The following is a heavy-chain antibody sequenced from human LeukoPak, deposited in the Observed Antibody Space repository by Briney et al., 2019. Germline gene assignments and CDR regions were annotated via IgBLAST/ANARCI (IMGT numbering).Heavy chain of an antibody. D-gene: IGHD2-2*01. CDR2: IYPDDSNT. J-gene: IGHJ4*02. V-gene: IGHV5-51*01. Sequence: GESLRISCKGSGYKFTNYWIVWVRQMPGKGLEWMGIIYPDDSNTRYSPSFQGQVTISVDKSFSTAYLQWNSLKASDTAMYYCALQPGYCSSASCSHFDFWGQGTLVTVSS. CDR3: ALQPGYCSSASCSHFDF. CDR1: GYKFTNYW.